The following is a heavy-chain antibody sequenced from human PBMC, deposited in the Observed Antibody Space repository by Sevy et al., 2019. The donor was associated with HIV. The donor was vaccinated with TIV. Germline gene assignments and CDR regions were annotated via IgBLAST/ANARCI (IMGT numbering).Heavy chain of an antibody. Sequence: ASVKVSCKVSGNTLTGLSMHWVRQAPGKGLEWMGRFDPEDGETIYEQTFQRRFIMTEDTSTDTAYMDLRGLTSDDTAVYYCASAREYYSDNSGYFDYWGQGTRVTVSS. V-gene: IGHV1-24*01. CDR1: GNTLTGLS. J-gene: IGHJ4*02. CDR3: ASAREYYSDNSGYFDY. D-gene: IGHD3-22*01. CDR2: FDPEDGET.